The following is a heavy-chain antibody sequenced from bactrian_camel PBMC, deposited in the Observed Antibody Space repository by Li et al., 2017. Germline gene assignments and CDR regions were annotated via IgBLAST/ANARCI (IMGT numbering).Heavy chain of an antibody. D-gene: IGHD1*01. CDR2: INGGNGEPT. CDR1: GFTFSSYY. V-gene: IGHV3S40*01. J-gene: IGHJ6*01. CDR3: AAHLQNERSDGVFYANDFRY. Sequence: VQLVESGGGLVQPGGSLRLSCAASGFTFSSYYMNWVRQAPGKGLEWVAFINGGNGEPTTYADSVKGRFTISRDNAKSTMSLQMNSLKPEDTAKYYCAAHLQNERSDGVFYANDFRYWGQGTQVTVS.